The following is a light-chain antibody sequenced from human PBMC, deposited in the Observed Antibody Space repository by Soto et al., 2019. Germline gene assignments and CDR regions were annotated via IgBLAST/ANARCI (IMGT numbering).Light chain of an antibody. Sequence: IVFTQSPGTLSLSPWERSTLSCSAIQSVTSSYLAWYQQKPGQAPRLLIYGASSRATGIPDRFSGSGSGTDFTLTISSLEPEDFAVYYCQQYGSSPITFGQGTRLEIK. CDR1: QSVTSSY. V-gene: IGKV3-20*01. J-gene: IGKJ5*01. CDR3: QQYGSSPIT. CDR2: GAS.